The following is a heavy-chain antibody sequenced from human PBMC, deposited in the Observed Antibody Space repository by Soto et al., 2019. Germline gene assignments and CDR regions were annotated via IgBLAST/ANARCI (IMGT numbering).Heavy chain of an antibody. J-gene: IGHJ3*01. D-gene: IGHD2-15*01. V-gene: IGHV4-38-2*01. CDR2: IFHGGNT. Sequence: ETLSLTCAVSGFFISSGNYWGWIRKPPGKGLEWIGSIFHGGNTYYNPSLKGRVTISVDMSKNQFSLKLNSVTAADTAVYYCARARWYDAFDVWGQGTVVTVSS. CDR3: ARARWYDAFDV. CDR1: GFFISSGNY.